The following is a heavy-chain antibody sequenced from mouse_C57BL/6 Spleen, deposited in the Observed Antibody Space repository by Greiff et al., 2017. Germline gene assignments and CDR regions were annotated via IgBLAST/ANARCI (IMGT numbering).Heavy chain of an antibody. CDR3: AREGIYDGYPMGY. D-gene: IGHD2-3*01. V-gene: IGHV5-17*01. CDR2: ISSGSSTI. CDR1: GFTFSDYG. Sequence: EVMLVESGGGLVKPGGSLKLSCAASGFTFSDYGMHWVRQAPEKGLEWVAYISSGSSTIYYADTVKGRFTISRDNAKNTLFLQMTSLRSEDTAVYYCAREGIYDGYPMGYWGQGTSVTVSS. J-gene: IGHJ4*01.